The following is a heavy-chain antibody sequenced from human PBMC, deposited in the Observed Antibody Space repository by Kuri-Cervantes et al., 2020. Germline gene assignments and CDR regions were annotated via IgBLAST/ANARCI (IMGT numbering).Heavy chain of an antibody. CDR3: ARETRPDSSGYYDSFDI. CDR2: IIPIFGTA. V-gene: IGHV1-69*05. CDR1: GGTFSSYA. J-gene: IGHJ3*02. Sequence: SVKVSCKASGGTFSSYAISWVRQAPGQGLEWMGGIIPIFGTANYAQKFQGRVTITTDESTSTAYMELSSLRSEDTAVYYCARETRPDSSGYYDSFDIWGQGTMVTVSS. D-gene: IGHD3-22*01.